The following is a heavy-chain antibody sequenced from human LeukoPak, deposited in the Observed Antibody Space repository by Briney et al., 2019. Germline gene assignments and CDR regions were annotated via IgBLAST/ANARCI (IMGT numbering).Heavy chain of an antibody. V-gene: IGHV1-2*02. CDR3: ATYNILTGYRY. CDR1: GYTFTSYD. J-gene: IGHJ4*02. D-gene: IGHD3-9*01. CDR2: INPNSGGT. Sequence: ASVKVSCKASGYTFTSYDINWVRQATGQGLEWMGWINPNSGGTDFAQRFQGRVTMTRDTSISTAYMELSRLRSDDTAVYYCATYNILTGYRYWGQGTLVTVSS.